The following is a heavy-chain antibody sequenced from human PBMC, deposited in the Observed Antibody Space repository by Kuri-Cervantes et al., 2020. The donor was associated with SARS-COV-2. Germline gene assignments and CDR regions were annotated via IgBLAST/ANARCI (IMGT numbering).Heavy chain of an antibody. J-gene: IGHJ6*02. V-gene: IGHV4-34*01. D-gene: IGHD2-2*01. Sequence: SQTLSLTCAVFGVPLNPYSWRWVRQSPGKGLQWIGEINHSGGTKYRPSLRGRVSISIDASKNQVSLKLTSVTAADAAVYYCARGHIGVVPSPILGLGPHYYYYHLDVWGQGTTVTVSS. CDR1: GVPLNPYS. CDR2: INHSGGT. CDR3: ARGHIGVVPSPILGLGPHYYYYHLDV.